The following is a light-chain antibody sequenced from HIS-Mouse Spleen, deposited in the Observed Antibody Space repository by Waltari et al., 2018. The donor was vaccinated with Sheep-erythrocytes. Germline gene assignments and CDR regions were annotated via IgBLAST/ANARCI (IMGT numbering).Light chain of an antibody. CDR2: DGS. J-gene: IGLJ3*02. V-gene: IGLV2-23*01. CDR1: SSDVGSYNL. Sequence: QSALTQPASVSGSPGQSIPISCTGTSSDVGSYNLFPWYQQHPGKAPKLMIYDGSKRPSGVSNRFSGSKSGNTASLTISGLQAEDEADYYCCSYAGSSTWVFGGGTKLTVL. CDR3: CSYAGSSTWV.